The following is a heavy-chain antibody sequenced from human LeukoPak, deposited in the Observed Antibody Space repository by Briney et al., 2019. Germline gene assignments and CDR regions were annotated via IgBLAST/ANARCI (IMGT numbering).Heavy chain of an antibody. J-gene: IGHJ4*02. CDR1: RFTFSKYA. CDR2: VSGDGAGT. V-gene: IGHV3-23*01. Sequence: GGSLRLSCAASRFTFSKYAMSWVRQAPGKGLEWVSGVSGDGAGTYYADSVKGRFTISRDNSKNTLYLQMNSLRAEDTAVYYCANPAVATIFDYWGQGTLVTVSS. D-gene: IGHD5-12*01. CDR3: ANPAVATIFDY.